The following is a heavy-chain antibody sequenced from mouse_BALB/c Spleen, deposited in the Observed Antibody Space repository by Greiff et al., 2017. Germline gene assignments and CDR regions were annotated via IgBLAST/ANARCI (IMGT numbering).Heavy chain of an antibody. V-gene: IGHV3-8*02. CDR3: ARDRGYRYDGYFDV. CDR1: GDSITSGY. CDR2: ISYSGST. D-gene: IGHD2-14*01. Sequence: EVQLQQSGPSLVKPSQTLSLTCSVTGDSITSGYWNWIRKFPGNKLEYMGYISYSGSTYYNPSLKNRISITRDTSKNQFFLKLNSVTTEDTATYYCARDRGYRYDGYFDVWGAGTTVTVSS. J-gene: IGHJ1*01.